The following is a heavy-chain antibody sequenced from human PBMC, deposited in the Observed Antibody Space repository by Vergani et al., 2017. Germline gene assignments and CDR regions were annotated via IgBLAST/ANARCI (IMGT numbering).Heavy chain of an antibody. Sequence: QLQLQESGPGLVKPSETLSLTCTVSGGSISSSSYYWGWIRQPPGKGLEWIGSIYYSGSTYYNPSLKSRVPISVDTSKNPFSLKLGSVTAAETAVYYCATSEGHGDPPKRSYALRYYYYYYMDVWGKGTTVTVSS. CDR3: ATSEGHGDPPKRSYALRYYYYYYMDV. J-gene: IGHJ6*03. D-gene: IGHD4-17*01. CDR1: GGSISSSSYY. CDR2: IYYSGST. V-gene: IGHV4-39*07.